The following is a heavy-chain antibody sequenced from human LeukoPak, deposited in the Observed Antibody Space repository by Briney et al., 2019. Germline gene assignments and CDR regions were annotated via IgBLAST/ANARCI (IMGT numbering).Heavy chain of an antibody. CDR2: ISSIGTTI. D-gene: IGHD3-22*01. CDR1: GFTFSIYE. Sequence: GGSLRLSCAASGFTFSIYEMNWVRQAPGKGLEWVSYISSIGTTIYYADSVKGRFTISRDNAKNSLYLQMNSLRAEDTAVYYCARETTSIVVVITSPDGAFDIWGQGTMVTVSS. CDR3: ARETTSIVVVITSPDGAFDI. J-gene: IGHJ3*02. V-gene: IGHV3-48*03.